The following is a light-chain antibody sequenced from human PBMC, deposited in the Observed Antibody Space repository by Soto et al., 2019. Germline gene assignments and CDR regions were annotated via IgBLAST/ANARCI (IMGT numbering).Light chain of an antibody. Sequence: QSALTQPASVSGSPGQSITISRTGTSSDVGGYDYVSWYQQHPGKAPKLMIYDVSNRPSGVSNRFSGSKSGNTATLTISGLQAEDEADYYCGSYTSSSTYVFGTGTKVTVL. CDR2: DVS. V-gene: IGLV2-14*01. CDR1: SSDVGGYDY. J-gene: IGLJ1*01. CDR3: GSYTSSSTYV.